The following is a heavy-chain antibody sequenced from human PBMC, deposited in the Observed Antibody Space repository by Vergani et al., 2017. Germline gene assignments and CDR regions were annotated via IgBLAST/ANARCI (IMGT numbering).Heavy chain of an antibody. CDR2: INPSGGST. CDR3: AREREENIVATTTGAYYFDY. CDR1: GYTFTSYY. V-gene: IGHV1-46*01. J-gene: IGHJ4*02. Sequence: QVQLVQSGAEVKKPGASVKVSCKASGYTFTSYYMHWVRQAPGQGLVWMGIINPSGGSTSYAQKFQGRVTMTRDTSTSTVYMELSSLRSEDTAVYYCAREREENIVATTTGAYYFDYWGQGTLVTVSS. D-gene: IGHD5-12*01.